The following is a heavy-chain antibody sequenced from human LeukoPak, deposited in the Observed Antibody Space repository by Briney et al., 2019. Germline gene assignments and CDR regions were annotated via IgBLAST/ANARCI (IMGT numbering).Heavy chain of an antibody. CDR1: GGSISSSSYY. D-gene: IGHD3-3*01. CDR3: ARANFGVVAAKKYNWFDP. V-gene: IGHV4-39*07. CDR2: IYYSGST. J-gene: IGHJ5*02. Sequence: PSETLSLTCTVSGGSISSSSYYWGWIRQPPGKGLEWIGSIYYSGSTYYNPSLKSRVTISVDTSKNQFSLKLSSVTAADTAVYYCARANFGVVAAKKYNWFDPWGQGTLVTVSS.